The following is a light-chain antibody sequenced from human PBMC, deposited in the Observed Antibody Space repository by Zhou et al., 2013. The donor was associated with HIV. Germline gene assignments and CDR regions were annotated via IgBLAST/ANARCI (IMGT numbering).Light chain of an antibody. CDR1: SSDVGGYNY. V-gene: IGLV2-14*01. CDR2: EVT. Sequence: QSALTQPASVSGSPGQWITISCTGTSSDVGGYNYVSWYQQHPGKAPKLLIYEVTKRPSGVSSRFSGSKSGNTASLTISGLQAEDEADYFCSSYVSTSTLYVFGLGTKVTIL. J-gene: IGLJ1*01. CDR3: SSYVSTSTLYV.